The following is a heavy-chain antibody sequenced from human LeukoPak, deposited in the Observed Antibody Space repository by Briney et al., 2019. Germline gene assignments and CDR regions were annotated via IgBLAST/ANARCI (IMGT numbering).Heavy chain of an antibody. CDR3: ARGATTGYYPY. D-gene: IGHD3-9*01. CDR2: ISYDGSNK. CDR1: GFTFISYA. J-gene: IGHJ4*02. Sequence: PGRSLRLSCAASGFTFISYAMHWVRQAPGKGLEGVAVISYDGSNKYYADSVKGRFTISRDNSKNTLYLQMNSLTAEDTAVYYCARGATTGYYPYWGQGTLVTVSS. V-gene: IGHV3-30*04.